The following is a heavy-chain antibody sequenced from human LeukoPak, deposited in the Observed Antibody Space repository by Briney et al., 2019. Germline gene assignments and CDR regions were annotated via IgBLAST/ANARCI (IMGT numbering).Heavy chain of an antibody. Sequence: PGGSLRLSCAASGFTFSSYGMSWVRQAPGKGLEWVSTMSGSYGSTYYADSVKGRFTISRDSSKNTLYMQMDSLRAEDTAVYYCAEGAMTTVTTGNFDYWGQGNLVTVSS. J-gene: IGHJ4*02. CDR3: AEGAMTTVTTGNFDY. D-gene: IGHD4-17*01. CDR1: GFTFSSYG. V-gene: IGHV3-23*01. CDR2: MSGSYGST.